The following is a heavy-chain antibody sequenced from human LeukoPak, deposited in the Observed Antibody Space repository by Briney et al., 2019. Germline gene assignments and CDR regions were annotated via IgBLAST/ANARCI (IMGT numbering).Heavy chain of an antibody. V-gene: IGHV1-69*01. D-gene: IGHD2-2*02. CDR2: IIPIFGTT. J-gene: IGHJ5*02. CDR3: ARDRPGRYCSTISCYSASPFDP. CDR1: GGIFSSYT. Sequence: ASVKVSCKASGGIFSSYTFSWVRQAPGQGLEWMGWIIPIFGTTNYAQKFQGRVTITADESTSTAYMELSSLRSEDTAVYYCARDRPGRYCSTISCYSASPFDPWGQGTLVTVSS.